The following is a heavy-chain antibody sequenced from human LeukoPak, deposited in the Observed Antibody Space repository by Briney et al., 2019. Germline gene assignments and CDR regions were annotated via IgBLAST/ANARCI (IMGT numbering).Heavy chain of an antibody. Sequence: SGTLSLTCTVSGGSISSYYWSWIRQPPGKGLEWIGYIYTSGSTNYNPSLKSRVTISVDTSKNQFSLKLSSVPAADTPVYYCARSGRSVGYCSNTSWCNWFDPWPQGTLVSVPS. CDR2: IYTSGST. D-gene: IGHD2-2*01. V-gene: IGHV4-4*09. J-gene: IGHJ5*02. CDR3: ARSGRSVGYCSNTSWCNWFDP. CDR1: GGSISSYY.